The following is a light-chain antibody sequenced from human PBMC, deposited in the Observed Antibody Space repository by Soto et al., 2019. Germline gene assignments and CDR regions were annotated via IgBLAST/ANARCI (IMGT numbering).Light chain of an antibody. CDR1: SGHSSYA. Sequence: QPVLTQSPSASASLGASVNLTCTRSSGHSSYAIAWHQQQPEKGPRYLMKLNSDGSHSKGDGIPDRFSGSSSGAERYLTISSLQSEDEADYYCQTWGTGDWVFGGGTKLTVL. V-gene: IGLV4-69*01. CDR3: QTWGTGDWV. J-gene: IGLJ3*02. CDR2: LNSDGSH.